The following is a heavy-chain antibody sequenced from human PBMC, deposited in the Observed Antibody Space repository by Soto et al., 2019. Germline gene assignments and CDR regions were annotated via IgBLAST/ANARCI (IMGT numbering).Heavy chain of an antibody. Sequence: GESLRLSCAASGYTFSSYAMSWVRQAPGKGLEWVSAISGSGGSTYYADSVKGRFTISRDNSKNTLYLQMNSLRAEDTAVYYCANGVRERITIFGVVTPGYYGMDVWGQGTTVTVSS. CDR1: GYTFSSYA. J-gene: IGHJ6*02. D-gene: IGHD3-3*01. CDR2: ISGSGGST. V-gene: IGHV3-23*01. CDR3: ANGVRERITIFGVVTPGYYGMDV.